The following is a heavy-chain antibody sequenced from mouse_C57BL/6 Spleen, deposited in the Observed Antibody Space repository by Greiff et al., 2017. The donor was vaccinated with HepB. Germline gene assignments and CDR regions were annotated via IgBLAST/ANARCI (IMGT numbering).Heavy chain of an antibody. D-gene: IGHD2-3*01. Sequence: EVKLVESGGGLVKPGGSLKLSCAASGFTFSSYAMSWVRQTPEKRLEWVATISDGGSYTYYPDNVKGRFTISRDNAKNNLYLQKSHLKSEDTAMYYCARDRWDYAMDYWGQGTSVTVSS. V-gene: IGHV5-4*01. CDR3: ARDRWDYAMDY. CDR1: GFTFSSYA. CDR2: ISDGGSYT. J-gene: IGHJ4*01.